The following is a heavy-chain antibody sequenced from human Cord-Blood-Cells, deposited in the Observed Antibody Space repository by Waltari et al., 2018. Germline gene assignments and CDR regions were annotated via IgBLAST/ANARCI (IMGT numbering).Heavy chain of an antibody. Sequence: EVQLVESGGGLVPPDRSLRLSCAASGFTFDDYAMHWVRPAPGEGLEWVSGISWNSGSIGYADSVKGRFTISRDNAKNSLYLQMNSLRAEDTALYYCAKDGTRAGFDAFDIWGQGTMVTVSS. CDR1: GFTFDDYA. D-gene: IGHD6-13*01. J-gene: IGHJ3*02. CDR3: AKDGTRAGFDAFDI. V-gene: IGHV3-9*01. CDR2: ISWNSGSI.